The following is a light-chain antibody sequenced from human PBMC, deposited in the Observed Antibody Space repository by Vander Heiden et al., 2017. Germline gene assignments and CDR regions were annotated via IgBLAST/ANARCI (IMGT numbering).Light chain of an antibody. CDR2: DSS. CDR1: QDISNY. Sequence: DIRMTQSPSSLSASVGDRVTITCQASQDISNYLNCYQQKPWKAPNLLIYDSSNLETGVPSTFSGSGSGTDFTFTISSLQPEDVATYYCQLDDTLPITFGRGTKVXIK. J-gene: IGKJ4*01. V-gene: IGKV1-33*01. CDR3: QLDDTLPIT.